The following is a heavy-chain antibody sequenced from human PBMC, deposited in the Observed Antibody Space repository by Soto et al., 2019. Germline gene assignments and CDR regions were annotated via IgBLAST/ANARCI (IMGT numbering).Heavy chain of an antibody. CDR3: ARVANSSGWGNSWFDP. D-gene: IGHD6-19*01. CDR1: GFTFSSYW. J-gene: IGHJ5*02. CDR2: IKQDGSEK. V-gene: IGHV3-7*01. Sequence: EVQLVESGGGLVQPGGSLRLSCAASGFTFSSYWMSWVRQAPGKGLEWVANIKQDGSEKYYVDSVKGRFTISRDNAKNSLYLQMNSLRAEDTAVYYCARVANSSGWGNSWFDPWGQGTLVTVSS.